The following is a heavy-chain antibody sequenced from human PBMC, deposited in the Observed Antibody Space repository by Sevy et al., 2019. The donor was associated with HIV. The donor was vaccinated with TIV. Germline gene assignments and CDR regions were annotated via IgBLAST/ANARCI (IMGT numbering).Heavy chain of an antibody. CDR1: GGSISSSSYY. J-gene: IGHJ4*02. D-gene: IGHD2-15*01. Sequence: SETPSLTCTVSGGSISSSSYYWGWIRQPPGKGLEWIGSIYYSGSTYYNPSLKSRVTISVDTSKNQFSLKLSSVTAADTAVYYCARRGCSGGSCYFDYWGQGTLVTVSS. V-gene: IGHV4-39*01. CDR3: ARRGCSGGSCYFDY. CDR2: IYYSGST.